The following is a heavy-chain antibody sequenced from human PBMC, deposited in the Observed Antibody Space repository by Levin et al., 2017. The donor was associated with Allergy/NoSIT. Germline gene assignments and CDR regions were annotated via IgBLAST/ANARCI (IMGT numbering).Heavy chain of an antibody. D-gene: IGHD1-26*01. CDR2: ITTTSSYI. V-gene: IGHV3-21*01. J-gene: IGHJ6*02. CDR3: ARHPPSGRYGMDV. Sequence: GGSLRLSCAASGFTFSSYSMNWVRQAPGKGLEWVSSITTTSSYIYYADSVKGRFTISRDNAKNSLYLQMNSLRAEDTAVYYCARHPPSGRYGMDVWGQGTTVTVSS. CDR1: GFTFSSYS.